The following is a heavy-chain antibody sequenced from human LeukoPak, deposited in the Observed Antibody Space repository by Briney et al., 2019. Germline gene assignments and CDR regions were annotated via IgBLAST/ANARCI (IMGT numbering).Heavy chain of an antibody. CDR1: GFIFSNYG. CDR2: ISGSSSYT. Sequence: GRSLRLSCVASGFIFSNYGMHWVRQAPGKGLEWVSYISGSSSYTDYADSVKGRLTISRDNAKNSLYLQMNSLRAEDTAVYYCAKQYCSGGRCHSDYWGQGTLVTVSS. D-gene: IGHD2-15*01. V-gene: IGHV3-21*05. CDR3: AKQYCSGGRCHSDY. J-gene: IGHJ4*02.